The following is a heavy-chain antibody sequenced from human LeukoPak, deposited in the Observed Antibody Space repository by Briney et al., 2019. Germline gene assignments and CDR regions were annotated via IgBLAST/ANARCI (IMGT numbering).Heavy chain of an antibody. CDR3: AISSWSFTSVDY. V-gene: IGHV4-4*07. CDR1: GVSTSIYY. J-gene: IGHJ4*02. Sequence: SETLSLTCTVSGVSTSIYYWSWIRQPAGKELEWIGRIYTSGSTNYNPSLKSRVTISVDTSKNQFSLKLSSVTAADTAVYYCAISSWSFTSVDYWGQGTLVTVSS. CDR2: IYTSGST. D-gene: IGHD6-13*01.